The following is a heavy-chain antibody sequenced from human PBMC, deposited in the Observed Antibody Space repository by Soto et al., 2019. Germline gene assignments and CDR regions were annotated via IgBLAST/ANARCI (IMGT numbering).Heavy chain of an antibody. CDR2: IYHRGST. CDR1: GGSISSSNW. J-gene: IGHJ4*02. Sequence: QVQLQESGPGLVKPSGTLSLTCAVSGGSISSSNWWSWVRQPPGKGLEWIGEIYHRGSTNYNPSLHSRVNISVDKPKDQFSLRLSSVPAADPAVYYCARGWDSSSWCGGPYFDYWRQGSLVTVSS. V-gene: IGHV4-4*02. CDR3: ARGWDSSSWCGGPYFDY. D-gene: IGHD6-13*01.